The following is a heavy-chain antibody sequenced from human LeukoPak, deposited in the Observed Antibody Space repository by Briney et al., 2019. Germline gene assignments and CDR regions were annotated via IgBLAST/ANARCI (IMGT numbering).Heavy chain of an antibody. CDR1: RFTFSRYA. D-gene: IGHD5-24*01. V-gene: IGHV3-23*01. CDR3: TKAGRDGDNYPTTADY. CDR2: ISGSGGST. Sequence: PGGSLRLSCAASRFTFSRYAMSWLRQAPGKGLEWVSAISGSGGSTYYADSVKGRFTISRDNSKNTLYLRMNSLRAEDTAVYYCTKAGRDGDNYPTTADYWGQGTLVTVSS. J-gene: IGHJ4*02.